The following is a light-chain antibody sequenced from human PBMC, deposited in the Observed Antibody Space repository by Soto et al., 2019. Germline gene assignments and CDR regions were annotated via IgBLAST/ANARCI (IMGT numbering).Light chain of an antibody. CDR2: AAS. V-gene: IGKV1-6*01. CDR3: QQYGRSPWT. J-gene: IGKJ1*01. CDR1: QDIRNN. Sequence: AIQMTQSPSSLSASVGDRVTITCRASQDIRNNLGWYQQKPGKAPKLLIYAASSLQSGVPSRFSGSGSGTAFTLTISRLEPDDFAVYYCQQYGRSPWTFGQGTKVDIK.